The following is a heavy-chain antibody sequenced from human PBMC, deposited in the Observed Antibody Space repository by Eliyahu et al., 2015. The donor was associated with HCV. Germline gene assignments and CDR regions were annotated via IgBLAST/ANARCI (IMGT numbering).Heavy chain of an antibody. Sequence: EVQLLESGGGLVQPGGSLRLSCAASGFTFSSYAMXWVRQAPGKGREWVSAISGSGGSTYYADSVKGRFTISRDNSKNTLYLQMNSLRAEDTAVYYCAKDFDSLWFGAAAAFDIWGQGTMVTVSS. CDR3: AKDFDSLWFGAAAAFDI. D-gene: IGHD3-10*01. CDR2: ISGSGGST. CDR1: GFTFSSYA. J-gene: IGHJ3*02. V-gene: IGHV3-23*01.